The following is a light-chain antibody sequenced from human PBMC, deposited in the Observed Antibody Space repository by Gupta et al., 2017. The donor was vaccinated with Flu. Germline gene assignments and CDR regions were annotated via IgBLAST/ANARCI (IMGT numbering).Light chain of an antibody. CDR3: QVWDSSSDHVV. CDR1: NIGTKG. CDR2: DDT. Sequence: GQTARITCGGNNIGTKGVHWYQQKPGQAPVLLVYDDTERPSGIPERFSGSNSGNTATLTISRVEAGDEADYYCQVWDSSSDHVVFGGGTKLTVL. V-gene: IGLV3-21*02. J-gene: IGLJ2*01.